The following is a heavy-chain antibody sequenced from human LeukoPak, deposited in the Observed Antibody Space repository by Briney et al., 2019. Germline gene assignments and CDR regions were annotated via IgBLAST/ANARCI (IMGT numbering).Heavy chain of an antibody. Sequence: GGSLRLSCAASGFTFSSYTMNWVRQAPGKGLEWVSSITSSSSYIYYADSVKGRFTISRDNAKNSLYLQMNSLRAEDTAVYYCARDCYRRKWFGEKIRGYDYYYMDVWGKGTTVTISS. CDR3: ARDCYRRKWFGEKIRGYDYYYMDV. CDR2: ITSSSSYI. D-gene: IGHD3-10*01. V-gene: IGHV3-21*01. J-gene: IGHJ6*03. CDR1: GFTFSSYT.